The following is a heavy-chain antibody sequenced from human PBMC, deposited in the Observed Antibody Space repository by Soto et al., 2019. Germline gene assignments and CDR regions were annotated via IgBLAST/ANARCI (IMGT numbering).Heavy chain of an antibody. CDR1: GFTFTTYW. CDR3: VRGGLWAYYMDV. CDR2: IKFDESTT. J-gene: IGHJ6*03. D-gene: IGHD2-21*01. V-gene: IGHV3-74*01. Sequence: EVQLVESGGGLVQPGGSLRLSCAASGFTFTTYWMHWVRQAPGKGLVWVSRIKFDESTTNYADSVKGRFTISRDNAKNTVFLQMNGLGAEDTAVYYCVRGGLWAYYMDVWGKVTTVTVSS.